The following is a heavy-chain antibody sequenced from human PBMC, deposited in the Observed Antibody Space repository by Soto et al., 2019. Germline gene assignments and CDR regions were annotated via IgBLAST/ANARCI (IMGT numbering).Heavy chain of an antibody. Sequence: GGSLRLSCAASGFTFSSYAMSWVRQAPGKGLEWVSAISGSGGSTYYADSVKGRFTISRDNSKNTLYLQMNSLRAEDTAVYYCAKAGPQRIHCDIVAKRRAFDTWAQGKLLTVSS. CDR1: GFTFSSYA. J-gene: IGHJ3*02. V-gene: IGHV3-23*01. CDR3: AKAGPQRIHCDIVAKRRAFDT. CDR2: ISGSGGST. D-gene: IGHD5-12*01.